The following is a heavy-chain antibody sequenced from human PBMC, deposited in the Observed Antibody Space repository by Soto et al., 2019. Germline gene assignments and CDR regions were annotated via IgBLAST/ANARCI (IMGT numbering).Heavy chain of an antibody. CDR1: GFTFSTYG. CDR2: MSYDGTKQ. J-gene: IGHJ4*02. V-gene: IGHV3-30*18. CDR3: AKEYGSTWIDH. Sequence: GGSLRLSCAASGFTFSTYGMHWVRQAPGKGLEWVAAMSYDGTKQYYVDSVKGRFTISRDNSRNTLFLQVNSLRDEDTAVYYCAKEYGSTWIDHWGQGTLVTVPS. D-gene: IGHD6-13*01.